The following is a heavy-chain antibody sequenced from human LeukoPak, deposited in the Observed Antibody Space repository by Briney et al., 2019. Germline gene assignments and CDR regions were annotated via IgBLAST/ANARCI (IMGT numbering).Heavy chain of an antibody. J-gene: IGHJ4*02. CDR1: GGSISSYF. Sequence: PSETLSLTCTVSGGSISSYFWNWIRQPPGKGLEWIGYISNSGSTNHNPSLKSRVITSVDTSKNQFSLKLSSVTAADTAVYYCARLYTGVAPLGYWGQGTLVTVSS. CDR3: ARLYTGVAPLGY. CDR2: ISNSGST. D-gene: IGHD2-2*02. V-gene: IGHV4-59*08.